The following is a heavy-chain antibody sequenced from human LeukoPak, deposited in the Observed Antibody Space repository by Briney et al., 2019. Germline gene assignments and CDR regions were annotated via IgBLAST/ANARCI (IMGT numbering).Heavy chain of an antibody. Sequence: KPSETLSLTCTVSGGSISPYYWSWIRQPPGKGLEWIGYVDYRGTTNYNPSLKSRVTISVDTSKNQFSLRVTSVTAADTAVYYCARSPDSSDYYFYFDYWGQGTLVPVSS. J-gene: IGHJ4*02. CDR2: VDYRGTT. D-gene: IGHD3-22*01. CDR1: GGSISPYY. CDR3: ARSPDSSDYYFYFDY. V-gene: IGHV4-59*08.